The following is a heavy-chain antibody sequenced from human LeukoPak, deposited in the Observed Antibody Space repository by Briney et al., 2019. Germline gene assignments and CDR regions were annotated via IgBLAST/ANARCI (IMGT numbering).Heavy chain of an antibody. D-gene: IGHD3-22*01. Sequence: SGGSLRLSCAVSGFTFRSYEMNWVRQAPGEGLEWVSYISSSGSTIDYADSVKGRFTLSRDNAKNSLYLQMNSLRAEDTAIYYCAREGSTSGFFYWGQGTLVTVSS. V-gene: IGHV3-48*03. CDR3: AREGSTSGFFY. CDR1: GFTFRSYE. CDR2: ISSSGSTI. J-gene: IGHJ4*02.